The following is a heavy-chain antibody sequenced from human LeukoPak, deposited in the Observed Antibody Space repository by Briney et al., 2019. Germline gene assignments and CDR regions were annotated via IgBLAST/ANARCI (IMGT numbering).Heavy chain of an antibody. CDR3: ARGQYSSSWYGDAFDI. V-gene: IGHV4-4*07. J-gene: IGHJ3*02. D-gene: IGHD6-13*01. CDR2: IYTSGST. Sequence: SETLSLTCTVSGGSISSYYWSWIRQPAGKGLEWIGRIYTSGSTNYNPSLKSRVTMSVDTSKNQFSLKLSSVTAADTAVYYCARGQYSSSWYGDAFDIWSQGTMVTVSS. CDR1: GGSISSYY.